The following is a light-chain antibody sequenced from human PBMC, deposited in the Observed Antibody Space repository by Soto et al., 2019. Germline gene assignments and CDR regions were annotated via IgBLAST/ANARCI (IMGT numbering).Light chain of an antibody. Sequence: DIQMTQSPSTLSASVGDRVTITCRASQSISSWLAWYQQKPGTAPKLLIYKASSLESGGPSRFSGCGSGTTLTLTISSLQPDDFATYYCQQYNSLWTFGQGTKVEIK. CDR2: KAS. V-gene: IGKV1-5*03. J-gene: IGKJ1*01. CDR3: QQYNSLWT. CDR1: QSISSW.